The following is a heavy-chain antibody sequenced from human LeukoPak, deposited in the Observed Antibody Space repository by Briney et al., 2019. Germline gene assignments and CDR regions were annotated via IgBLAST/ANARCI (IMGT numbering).Heavy chain of an antibody. J-gene: IGHJ4*02. CDR1: GFTFSEYT. V-gene: IGHV3-30-3*01. CDR3: ARGLLGIDY. CDR2: ISYDGSHK. Sequence: GKSLRLSCVASGFTFSEYTIHWVRLVPGKGLEWVTVISYDGSHKFYADSVRGRFSISRDKSTNTVYLQMNSLRAEDTAVYYCARGLLGIDYWGQGTLVTVSS. D-gene: IGHD2-8*02.